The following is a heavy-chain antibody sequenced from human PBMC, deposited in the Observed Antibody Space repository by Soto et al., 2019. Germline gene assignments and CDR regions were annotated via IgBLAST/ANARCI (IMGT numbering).Heavy chain of an antibody. CDR2: ITYTGAAT. CDR1: GFTFSTYA. CDR3: ARAYSGSHPLDY. J-gene: IGHJ4*02. Sequence: PGGSLRLSCAASGFTFSTYAMGWVRQAPGKGLEWVSGITYTGAATYYADSVRGRFTISRDNSKNTMYLQMSSLRAEDTAIYYCARAYSGSHPLDYWGQGTLVTVSS. D-gene: IGHD6-6*01. V-gene: IGHV3-23*01.